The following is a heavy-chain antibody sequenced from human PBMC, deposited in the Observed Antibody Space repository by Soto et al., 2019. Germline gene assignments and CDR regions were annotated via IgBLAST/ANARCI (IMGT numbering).Heavy chain of an antibody. V-gene: IGHV3-23*01. J-gene: IGHJ6*02. Sequence: QPGGSLRLSCAASGFTFSSYAMSWVRQAPGKGLEWVSAISGSGGSTYYADSVKGRLTISRDNSKNTLYLQMNSLRAEDTAVYYCAKDPRDHYDFWSGYKNYYYYYGMDVWGQGTTVTVSS. CDR3: AKDPRDHYDFWSGYKNYYYYYGMDV. D-gene: IGHD3-3*01. CDR2: ISGSGGST. CDR1: GFTFSSYA.